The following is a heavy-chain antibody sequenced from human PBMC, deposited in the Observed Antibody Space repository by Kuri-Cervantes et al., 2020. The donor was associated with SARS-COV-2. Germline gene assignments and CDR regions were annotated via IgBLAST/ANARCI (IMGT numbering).Heavy chain of an antibody. CDR2: VYISGST. CDR3: ATEGGATNFDH. V-gene: IGHV4-4*07. CDR1: EGSMRAHY. D-gene: IGHD3-16*01. J-gene: IGHJ4*02. Sequence: GSLRLSCSVSEGSMRAHYYSWIRQTAAMGLEWIGRVYISGSTNYNPSLKGRVTMSVDTSKSQFSLELTSVTAADTAVYYCATEGGATNFDHWDQGILVTVSS.